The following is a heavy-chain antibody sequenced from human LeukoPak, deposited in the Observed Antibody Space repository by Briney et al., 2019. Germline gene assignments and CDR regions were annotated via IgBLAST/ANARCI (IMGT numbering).Heavy chain of an antibody. J-gene: IGHJ6*03. Sequence: GGSLRLPCAASGFTFSSYSMNWVRQAPGKGLEWVSYISSSSSTIYYADSVKGRFTISRDNAKNSLYLQMNSLRAEDTAVYYCARGGYDTYYYYYYYMDVWGKGTTVTVSS. CDR1: GFTFSSYS. CDR2: ISSSSSTI. D-gene: IGHD5-12*01. CDR3: ARGGYDTYYYYYYYMDV. V-gene: IGHV3-48*01.